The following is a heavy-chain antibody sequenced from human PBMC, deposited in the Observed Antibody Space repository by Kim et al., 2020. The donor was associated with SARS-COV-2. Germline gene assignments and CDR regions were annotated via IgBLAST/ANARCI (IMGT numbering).Heavy chain of an antibody. D-gene: IGHD3-16*01. Sequence: YNPSLKSRDTISVDPTKNPFSLKLRSMTAADTAVYYCARDRSDQGGGFDPWGQGTLVTVSS. V-gene: IGHV4-39*07. J-gene: IGHJ5*02. CDR3: ARDRSDQGGGFDP.